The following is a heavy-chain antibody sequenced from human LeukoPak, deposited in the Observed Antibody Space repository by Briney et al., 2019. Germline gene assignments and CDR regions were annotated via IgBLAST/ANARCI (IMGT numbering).Heavy chain of an antibody. D-gene: IGHD4-23*01. V-gene: IGHV3-7*03. CDR2: IKQDGSEK. Sequence: GGSLRLSCAASGFTFSNLWMSWVRQAPGKGLKWVANIKQDGSEKYYVDSVKGRFTISRDNAQNSLYLQMNSLRAEDTAVYYCAKDGAGGPFDYWGQGTLVTVSS. CDR1: GFTFSNLW. CDR3: AKDGAGGPFDY. J-gene: IGHJ4*02.